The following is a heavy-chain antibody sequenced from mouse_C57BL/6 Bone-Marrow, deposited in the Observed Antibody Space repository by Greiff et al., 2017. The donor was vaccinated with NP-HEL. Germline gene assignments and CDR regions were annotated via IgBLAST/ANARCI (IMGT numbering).Heavy chain of an antibody. D-gene: IGHD1-1*01. Sequence: EVKLQESGPELVKPGASVKISCKASGYSFTDYNMNWVKQSNGKSLEWIGVINPNYGTTSYNQKFKGKATLTVDQSSSTAYMQLNSLTSEDSAVYYCARTHYYGSSYWYFDVWGTGTTVTVSS. V-gene: IGHV1-39*01. CDR2: INPNYGTT. J-gene: IGHJ1*03. CDR1: GYSFTDYN. CDR3: ARTHYYGSSYWYFDV.